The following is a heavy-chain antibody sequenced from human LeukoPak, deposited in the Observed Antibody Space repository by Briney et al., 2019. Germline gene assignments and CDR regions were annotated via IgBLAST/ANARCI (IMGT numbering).Heavy chain of an antibody. Sequence: SETLSLTCTVSGGSISSGGYYWSWIRQHPGKGLEWIGYIYYSGSTYYNLSLKSRVTISVDTSKNQFSLKLSSVTAADTAVYYCARAGSLDLVYGMDVWGQGTTVTVSS. V-gene: IGHV4-31*03. D-gene: IGHD1-26*01. CDR2: IYYSGST. CDR3: ARAGSLDLVYGMDV. CDR1: GGSISSGGYY. J-gene: IGHJ6*02.